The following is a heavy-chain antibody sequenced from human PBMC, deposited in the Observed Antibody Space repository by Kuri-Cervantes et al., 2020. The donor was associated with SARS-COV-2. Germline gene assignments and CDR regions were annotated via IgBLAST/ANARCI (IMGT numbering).Heavy chain of an antibody. Sequence: ESLKISCTVSGGSISSSSYYWGWIRQPPGKGLEWIGSIYYSGSTYYNPSLKSRVTISVDTSKNQFSLKLSSVTAADTAVYYCARQSFMVRGGYFDYWGQGTLVTVSS. CDR3: ARQSFMVRGGYFDY. D-gene: IGHD3-10*01. CDR2: IYYSGST. J-gene: IGHJ4*02. CDR1: GGSISSSSYY. V-gene: IGHV4-39*01.